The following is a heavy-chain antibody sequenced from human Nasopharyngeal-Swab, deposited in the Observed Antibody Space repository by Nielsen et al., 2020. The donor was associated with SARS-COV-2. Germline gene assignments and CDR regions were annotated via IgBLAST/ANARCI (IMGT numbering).Heavy chain of an antibody. CDR2: ISSSSSYI. D-gene: IGHD5-24*01. V-gene: IGHV3-21*01. CDR1: GFTFSSCS. CDR3: AREDGYAFDI. J-gene: IGHJ3*02. Sequence: GESLKISCAASGFTFSSCSMNWVRQAPGKGLEWVSSISSSSSYIYYADSVKGRFTISRDNAKNSLYLQMNSLRAEDTAVYYCAREDGYAFDIWGQGTMVTVSS.